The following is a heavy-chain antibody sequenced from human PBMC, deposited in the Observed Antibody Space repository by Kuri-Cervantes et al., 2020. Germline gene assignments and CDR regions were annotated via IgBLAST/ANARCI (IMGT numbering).Heavy chain of an antibody. V-gene: IGHV3-23*01. CDR3: AKGQIYGSGMNWFDP. J-gene: IGHJ5*02. CDR1: GFTFSNSD. CDR2: ISGSGGST. D-gene: IGHD3-10*01. Sequence: GESLKISCAASGFTFSNSDMNWVRQAPGKGLEWVSAISGSGGSTYYADSVKGRFTISRDNSKNTLYLQMNSLRAEDTAVYYCAKGQIYGSGMNWFDPWGQGTLVTVSS.